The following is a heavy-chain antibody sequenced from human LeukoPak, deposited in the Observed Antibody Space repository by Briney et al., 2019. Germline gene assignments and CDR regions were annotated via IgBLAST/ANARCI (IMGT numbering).Heavy chain of an antibody. CDR1: GGSFSGYY. Sequence: TSETLSLTCAVYGGSFSGYYWSWIRQPPGKGLEWIGEINHSGSTNYNPSLKSRVTISVDTSKNQFSLKLSSVTAADTAVYYCARQSSGLNWFGPWGQGTLVTVSS. V-gene: IGHV4-34*01. J-gene: IGHJ5*02. CDR3: ARQSSGLNWFGP. CDR2: INHSGST. D-gene: IGHD2-15*01.